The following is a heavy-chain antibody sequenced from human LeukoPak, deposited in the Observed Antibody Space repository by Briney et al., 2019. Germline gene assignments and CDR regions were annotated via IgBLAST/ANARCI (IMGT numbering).Heavy chain of an antibody. CDR1: GGSISSGDYY. V-gene: IGHV4-30-4*01. J-gene: IGHJ4*02. CDR2: IYYSGSA. CDR3: ARERYYGSGSFFDY. D-gene: IGHD3-10*01. Sequence: PSETLSLTCTVSGGSISSGDYYWSWIRQPPGKGLEWIGYIYYSGSAYYNPSLKSRVTISVDTSKNQFSLKLSSVTAADTAVYYCARERYYGSGSFFDYWGQGTLVTVSS.